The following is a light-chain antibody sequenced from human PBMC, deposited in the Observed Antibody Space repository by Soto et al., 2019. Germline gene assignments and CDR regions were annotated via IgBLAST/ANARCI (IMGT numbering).Light chain of an antibody. J-gene: IGKJ1*01. V-gene: IGKV3-15*01. CDR3: QQYNNWPWT. Sequence: IVITQFPATLSVFSGGKTTLSCRASQGISGTLAWYQQKPGQAPRLLIHGASTRAPGFPARFSGSGSGTDFTLTISSLQSEDFAVYYCQQYNNWPWTFGQGTKVEIK. CDR2: GAS. CDR1: QGISGT.